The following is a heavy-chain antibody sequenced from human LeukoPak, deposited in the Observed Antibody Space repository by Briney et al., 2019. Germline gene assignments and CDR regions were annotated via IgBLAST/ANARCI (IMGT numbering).Heavy chain of an antibody. CDR1: GGSISSGGYY. Sequence: PSQTLSLTCTVSGGSISSGGYYWSWIRQHPGKGLEWIGYIYYSGSTFYNPSLKSRLTISVDTSKNQFSLNLSSVTAADTAVYYCAREVHCGGDCYSGWFDPWGQGTLVTVSS. CDR2: IYYSGST. J-gene: IGHJ5*02. CDR3: AREVHCGGDCYSGWFDP. D-gene: IGHD2-21*02. V-gene: IGHV4-31*03.